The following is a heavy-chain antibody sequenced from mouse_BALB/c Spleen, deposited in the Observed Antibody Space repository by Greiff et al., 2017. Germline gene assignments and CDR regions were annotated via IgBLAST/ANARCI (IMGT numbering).Heavy chain of an antibody. CDR3: ARDSSGYIAY. CDR2: IYPYNGGT. Sequence: DVQLQESGPELVKPGASVKISCKASGYTFTDYNMHWVKQSHGKSLEWIGYIYPYNGGTGYNQKFKGKATLTVDKSSSTAFMHLNSLTSEDSAVYYCARDSSGYIAYWGQGTLVTVSA. CDR1: GYTFTDYN. D-gene: IGHD3-2*01. V-gene: IGHV1S29*02. J-gene: IGHJ3*01.